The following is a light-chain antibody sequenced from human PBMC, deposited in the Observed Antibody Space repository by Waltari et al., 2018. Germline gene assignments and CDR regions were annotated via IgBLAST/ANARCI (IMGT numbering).Light chain of an antibody. Sequence: EIVMTQSPGTLSVSPGERATLSCRASQSVSSNLAWYQQKPGQAPRPLIYGASTRATGIPARFSGSGSGTEFTLTISSLQSEDFAVYYCQQYSDWPYTFGQGTKLEIK. CDR1: QSVSSN. J-gene: IGKJ2*01. CDR3: QQYSDWPYT. V-gene: IGKV3-15*01. CDR2: GAS.